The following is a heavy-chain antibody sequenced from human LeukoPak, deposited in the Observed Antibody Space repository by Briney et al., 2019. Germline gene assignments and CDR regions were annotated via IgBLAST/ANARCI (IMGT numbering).Heavy chain of an antibody. CDR2: ISSSSSYI. Sequence: GGSLRLSCAASGFTFSSYSMNWVRQAPGKGLEWVSSISSSSSYIYYADSVKGRFTISRDNSKNTLYLQMNTLRPEDTAVYYCARAYGDLAYWGQGTLVTVSS. V-gene: IGHV3-21*04. J-gene: IGHJ4*02. D-gene: IGHD4-17*01. CDR3: ARAYGDLAY. CDR1: GFTFSSYS.